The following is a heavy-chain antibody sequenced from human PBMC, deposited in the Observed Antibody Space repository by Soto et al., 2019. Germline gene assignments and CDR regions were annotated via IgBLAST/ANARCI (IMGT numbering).Heavy chain of an antibody. CDR3: ATGVDTAKVGC. D-gene: IGHD5-18*01. CDR2: IYYSGDT. J-gene: IGHJ4*02. Sequence: VPLVESGGGLIQPGGSLRLSCAASGFSVSNNHMTWVRQAPGRGPEWVSTIYYSGDTFYAASVKGRFALSRDNSQNILYLQMTSLRADDTAVYYCATGVDTAKVGCWGQGTLVTVSS. CDR1: GFSVSNNH. V-gene: IGHV3-53*01.